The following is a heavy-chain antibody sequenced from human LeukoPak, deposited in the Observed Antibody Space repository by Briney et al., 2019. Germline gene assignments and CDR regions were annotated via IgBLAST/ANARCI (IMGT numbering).Heavy chain of an antibody. V-gene: IGHV5-51*01. J-gene: IGHJ3*02. CDR2: IYSSDSDT. CDR1: GYSFNSYW. Sequence: GESLKISCKASGYSFNSYWIGWVRQMAGRGVEWGGIIYSSDSDTRYSPSVRGQVTISADNSISTAYLQWSSLKASDTAMYYCARLDSSGYSGAFDIWGQGTMVTVSS. CDR3: ARLDSSGYSGAFDI. D-gene: IGHD3-22*01.